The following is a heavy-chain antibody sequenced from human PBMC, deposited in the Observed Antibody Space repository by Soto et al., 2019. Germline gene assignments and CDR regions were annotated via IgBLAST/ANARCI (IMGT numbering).Heavy chain of an antibody. CDR3: AREDFYGSGSYGY. CDR2: MNPNSGNT. Sequence: VQLLQSGAEVKKPGASVKVSCKASGYTFPSYNINWVRQATGQGPEWMGWMNPNSGNTGYAQKFQGRVTMTRDSSISTAYMELSSLRSEDTAVYYWAREDFYGSGSYGYWGQGTLVTVSS. J-gene: IGHJ4*02. V-gene: IGHV1-8*01. D-gene: IGHD3-10*01. CDR1: GYTFPSYN.